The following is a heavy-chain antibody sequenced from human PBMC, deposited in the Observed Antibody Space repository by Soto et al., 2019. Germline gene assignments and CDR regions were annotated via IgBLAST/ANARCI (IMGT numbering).Heavy chain of an antibody. V-gene: IGHV1-3*01. J-gene: IGHJ4*02. Sequence: QDQLVQSGAEVKKPGASVKVSCKASGYTFSNYALHWVRQAPGQRLEWMGWINADNGNTKYSQKFQGRVTFTRDTSASTAYMDLSSLRSEDTAVYYCASPSYGSGNYYWGQGTLVTVSS. CDR2: INADNGNT. CDR1: GYTFSNYA. CDR3: ASPSYGSGNYY. D-gene: IGHD3-10*01.